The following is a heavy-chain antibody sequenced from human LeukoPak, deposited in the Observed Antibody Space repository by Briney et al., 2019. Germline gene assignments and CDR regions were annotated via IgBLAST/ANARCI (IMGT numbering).Heavy chain of an antibody. J-gene: IGHJ6*04. CDR3: ARDSDYYYGMDV. Sequence: GGSLRLSCAASGFTFSSYAMHWVRQAPGKGLGWVAVISYDGSNKYYADSVKGRFTISRDNSKNTQYLQMNSLRAEDTAVYYCARDSDYYYGMDVWGKGTTVTVSS. CDR1: GFTFSSYA. CDR2: ISYDGSNK. V-gene: IGHV3-30*04.